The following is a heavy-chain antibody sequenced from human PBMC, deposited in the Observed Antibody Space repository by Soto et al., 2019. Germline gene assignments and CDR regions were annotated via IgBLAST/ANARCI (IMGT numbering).Heavy chain of an antibody. D-gene: IGHD2-2*01. J-gene: IGHJ4*02. CDR3: ARGRGSTGYLGREHYFDY. Sequence: EVQVVESGGRLVQPGGSLRLSCAASGFSVTNYYMNWVRQAPGKRLEWVSIIDIGGNTYYADSVKDRFTISRDNSRNTLTLHMHSLRAEDTAVYYCARGRGSTGYLGREHYFDYWGQGTLVTVSP. CDR1: GFSVTNYY. CDR2: IDIGGNT. V-gene: IGHV3-66*01.